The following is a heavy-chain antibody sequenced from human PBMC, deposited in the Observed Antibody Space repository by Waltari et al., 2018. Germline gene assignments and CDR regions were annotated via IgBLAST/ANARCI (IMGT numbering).Heavy chain of an antibody. CDR1: GYSFTSYW. J-gene: IGHJ3*02. D-gene: IGHD3-22*01. V-gene: IGHV5-51*01. Sequence: EVQLVQSGAEVKKPGESLKISCTGSGYSFTSYWIAWVRQMPGQGLEWMGIIYPGDSDTRYSPSFQGQVTISADKSISTAYLQWRSLKASDTAMYYCARPLRSSAYASWNAFDIWGQGTMATVSS. CDR3: ARPLRSSAYASWNAFDI. CDR2: IYPGDSDT.